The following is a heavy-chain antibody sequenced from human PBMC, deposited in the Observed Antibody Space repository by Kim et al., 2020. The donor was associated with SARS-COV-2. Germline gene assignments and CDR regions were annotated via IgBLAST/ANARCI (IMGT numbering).Heavy chain of an antibody. D-gene: IGHD2-15*01. J-gene: IGHJ6*01. CDR2: IYYSGST. V-gene: IGHV4-39*07. CDR1: GGSISSSSYY. CDR3: ARGIVVVVAANYYYYYG. Sequence: SETLSLTCTVSGGSISSSSYYWGWIRQPPGKGLEWIGSIYYSGSTYYNPSLKSRVTISVDTSKNQFSLKLSSVTAADTAVYYCARGIVVVVAANYYYYYG.